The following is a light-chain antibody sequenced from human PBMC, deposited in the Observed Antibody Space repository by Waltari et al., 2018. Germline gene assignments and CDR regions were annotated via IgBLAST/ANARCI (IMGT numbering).Light chain of an antibody. Sequence: VLTPSPSASASLGASVKHTSTLNSGHSHFAIAWHQPQPEKGPRYLMKLNNDGSHTKGDGIPDRFSGSSSGAERYLIISSLQSEDEADYYRQTWGTGTYWVFGGGTKLTVL. CDR3: QTWGTGTYWV. J-gene: IGLJ3*02. CDR1: SGHSHFA. CDR2: LNNDGSH. V-gene: IGLV4-69*01.